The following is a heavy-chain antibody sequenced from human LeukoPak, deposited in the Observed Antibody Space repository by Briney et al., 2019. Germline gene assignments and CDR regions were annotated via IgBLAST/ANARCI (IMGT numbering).Heavy chain of an antibody. J-gene: IGHJ5*02. CDR1: GYTFTGYY. D-gene: IGHD2-2*01. Sequence: ASVKVSCKASGYTFTGYYMYWVRQAPGQGLEWMGWINPNSGGTIYAQKFQGRVTMTRDTSISTAYMELSRLRSDDTAVYYCARSVVPAAASWFDPWGQGTLVTVSS. CDR2: INPNSGGT. V-gene: IGHV1-2*02. CDR3: ARSVVPAAASWFDP.